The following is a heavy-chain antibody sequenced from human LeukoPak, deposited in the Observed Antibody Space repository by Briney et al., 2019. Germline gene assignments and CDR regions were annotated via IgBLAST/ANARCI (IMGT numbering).Heavy chain of an antibody. CDR2: INPNSGGT. CDR1: GYTFTGYY. D-gene: IGHD1-26*01. Sequence: ASVKVSCKASGYTFTGYYMHWVRQAPGQGLEWMGWINPNSGGTNYAQKFQGRVTMTRDTSISTAYMELSSLRSEDTAVYYCARSTYSGSYSDYYGMDVWGQGTTVTVSS. CDR3: ARSTYSGSYSDYYGMDV. J-gene: IGHJ6*02. V-gene: IGHV1-2*02.